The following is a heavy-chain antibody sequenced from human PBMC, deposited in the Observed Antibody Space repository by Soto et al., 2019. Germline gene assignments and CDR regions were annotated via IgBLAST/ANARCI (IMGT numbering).Heavy chain of an antibody. Sequence: GASVKVSCKASGYTFTSYGISWVRQAPGQGLEWMGWISAYNGNTNYAQKLQGRVTMTTDTSTSTAYMELRSLRSDDTAVYYCARVLYGGNSVGGSYYYYYGMDVWGQGTTVTVSS. CDR1: GYTFTSYG. CDR2: ISAYNGNT. CDR3: ARVLYGGNSVGGSYYYYYGMDV. J-gene: IGHJ6*02. V-gene: IGHV1-18*04. D-gene: IGHD2-15*01.